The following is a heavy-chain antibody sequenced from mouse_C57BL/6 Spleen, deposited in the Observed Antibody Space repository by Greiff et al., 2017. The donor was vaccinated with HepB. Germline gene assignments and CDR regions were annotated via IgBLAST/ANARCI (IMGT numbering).Heavy chain of an antibody. D-gene: IGHD2-1*01. CDR1: GFTFSDYG. CDR2: ISSGSSTI. CDR3: ARGEIYYGNLFFDY. V-gene: IGHV5-17*01. Sequence: EVKLQESGGGLVKPGGSLKLSCAASGFTFSDYGMHWVRQAPEKGLEWVAYISSGSSTIYYADTVKGRFTSSRDNAKNTLFLQMTSLRSEDTAMYYCARGEIYYGNLFFDYWGQGTTLTVSS. J-gene: IGHJ2*01.